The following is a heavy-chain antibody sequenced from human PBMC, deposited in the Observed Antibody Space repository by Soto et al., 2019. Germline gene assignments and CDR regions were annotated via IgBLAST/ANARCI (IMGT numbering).Heavy chain of an antibody. CDR2: INADNGNT. CDR1: GYTFTTYA. CDR3: AAGRLYQLLTAAYFDY. D-gene: IGHD3-9*01. J-gene: IGHJ4*02. V-gene: IGHV1-3*01. Sequence: ASVKVSCKASGYTFTTYAIHWVRQAPGQRLEWMGWINADNGNTKYSQKFQGRVTITRDTSANTAYMELSSLRSEDTAVYYCAAGRLYQLLTAAYFDYWGQGTLVTVSS.